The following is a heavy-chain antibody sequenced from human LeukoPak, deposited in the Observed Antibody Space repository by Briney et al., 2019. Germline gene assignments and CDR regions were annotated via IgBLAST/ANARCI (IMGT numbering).Heavy chain of an antibody. D-gene: IGHD6-13*01. Sequence: ASVKVSCKASGYTFTGYYMHWVRQAPGQGLEWMGWINPNSGGTNYAQKFQGRVTMTRDTSLSTAYMELSRLRSDDTALYYCATTGISTAGPSRFDPWGQGTLVTVSS. J-gene: IGHJ5*02. CDR2: INPNSGGT. V-gene: IGHV1-2*02. CDR1: GYTFTGYY. CDR3: ATTGISTAGPSRFDP.